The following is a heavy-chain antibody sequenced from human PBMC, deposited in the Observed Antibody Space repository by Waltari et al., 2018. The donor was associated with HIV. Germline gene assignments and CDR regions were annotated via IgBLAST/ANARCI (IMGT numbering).Heavy chain of an antibody. CDR1: GGSFSGYY. J-gene: IGHJ4*02. CDR3: ATQAGSYFDY. CDR2: INHSGST. D-gene: IGHD3-10*01. Sequence: QVQLQQWGAGLLKPSETLSLTCAVYGGSFSGYYWSWIRQPPGKGLEWIGEINHSGSTNYNPSLKSRVTISVDTSKNQFSLKLSSVTAADTAVYYCATQAGSYFDYWGQGTLVTVSS. V-gene: IGHV4-34*01.